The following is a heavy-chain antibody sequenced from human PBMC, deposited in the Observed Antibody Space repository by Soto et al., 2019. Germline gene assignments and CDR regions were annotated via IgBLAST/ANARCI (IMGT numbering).Heavy chain of an antibody. CDR1: GYTLTSYA. D-gene: IGHD2-2*02. Sequence: GASVKVSCKASGYTLTSYAMHWVRQAPGQRLEWMGWINAGNGNTKYSQKFQGRVTITRDTSASTAYMELSSLRSEDTAVYYCARLQVPAAIGYYGMGVWGQGTTVTVSS. CDR2: INAGNGNT. J-gene: IGHJ6*02. CDR3: ARLQVPAAIGYYGMGV. V-gene: IGHV1-3*01.